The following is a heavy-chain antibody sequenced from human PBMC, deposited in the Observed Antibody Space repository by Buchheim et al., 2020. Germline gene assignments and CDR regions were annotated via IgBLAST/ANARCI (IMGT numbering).Heavy chain of an antibody. CDR3: ARDRGSGWYPFDY. CDR1: GFTYSSYE. V-gene: IGHV3-48*03. CDR2: ISSSGSTI. D-gene: IGHD6-19*01. J-gene: IGHJ4*02. Sequence: EVQLVESGGGLVQPGGSLRLSCAASGFTYSSYEMNWVRQAPGKGLEWVSYISSSGSTIYYADSVKGRFIIYRDNAKNSLYLQMNSLRAEGTAVYYCARDRGSGWYPFDYWGQGTL.